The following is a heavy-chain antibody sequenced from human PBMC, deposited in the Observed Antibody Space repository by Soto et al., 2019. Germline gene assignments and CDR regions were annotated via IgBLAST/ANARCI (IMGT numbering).Heavy chain of an antibody. J-gene: IGHJ3*02. V-gene: IGHV3-23*01. Sequence: EVQLWETGEGMGQPGGSLRLSCAASGFTFSSYAMSWVRQAPGKGLEWVSAISGSDGTTYYADSVKGRFTFSRDNSKNTLYLQMNSLRAEDMAVYYCAKTANGWFSAFDIWGQGTMVTVSS. CDR3: AKTANGWFSAFDI. D-gene: IGHD6-19*01. CDR2: ISGSDGTT. CDR1: GFTFSSYA.